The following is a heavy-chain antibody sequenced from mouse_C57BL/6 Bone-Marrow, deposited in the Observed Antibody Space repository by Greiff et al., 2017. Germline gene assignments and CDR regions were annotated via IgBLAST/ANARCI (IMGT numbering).Heavy chain of an antibody. J-gene: IGHJ3*01. Sequence: EVMLVESEGGLVQPGISMKLSCTASGFTFSAYYMAWVRQVPETGLEWVANINYDGSSTYYLDSLKSRFIISRDNAKNILYLQMSSLKSEDTATYYCARGGGPAWFAYWGQGTLVTVSA. V-gene: IGHV5-16*01. D-gene: IGHD1-1*02. CDR3: ARGGGPAWFAY. CDR2: INYDGSST. CDR1: GFTFSAYY.